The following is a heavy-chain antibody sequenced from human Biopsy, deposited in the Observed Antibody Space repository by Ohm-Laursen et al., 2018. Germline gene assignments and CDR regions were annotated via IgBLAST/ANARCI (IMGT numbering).Heavy chain of an antibody. V-gene: IGHV3-9*01. CDR2: ISWTSRNV. J-gene: IGHJ6*02. CDR1: GFRFDDYA. D-gene: IGHD3-22*01. CDR3: ARDRGQNYYDTTGYYNGMDV. Sequence: SLRLSCAASGFRFDDYAMHWVRQRPGKGLEWVSGISWTSRNVGYADSVKGRFTITRDNAKKSLYLQMNSLRPEDTALYYCARDRGQNYYDTTGYYNGMDVWGQGPRSPSP.